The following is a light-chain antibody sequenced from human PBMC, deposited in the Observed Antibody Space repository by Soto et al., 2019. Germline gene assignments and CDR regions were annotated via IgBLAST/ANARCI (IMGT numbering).Light chain of an antibody. V-gene: IGKV1-9*01. CDR2: EAS. CDR3: QQLHTLPFT. Sequence: IQLTQSPSSLSASPGDRVTITCRASQGISSYLAWYQQKPGKAPKLMIYEASTLQSGVPSRFSGSGSGTEFTLTISGLLPEDFATYHCQQLHTLPFTFGQGTRLEIK. J-gene: IGKJ5*01. CDR1: QGISSY.